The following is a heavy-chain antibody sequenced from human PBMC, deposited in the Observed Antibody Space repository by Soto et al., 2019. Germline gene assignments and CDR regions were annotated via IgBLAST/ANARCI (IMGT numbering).Heavy chain of an antibody. CDR2: IWYDGSNK. Sequence: PGGSLRLSCAASGFTFSSYGMHWVRQAPGKGLEWVAVIWYDGSNKYYADSVKGRFTISRDNSKNTLYLQMNSLRAEDTAVYYCARDPTIFGVVAGAFDIWGQGTMVTVSS. J-gene: IGHJ3*02. CDR3: ARDPTIFGVVAGAFDI. D-gene: IGHD3-3*01. CDR1: GFTFSSYG. V-gene: IGHV3-33*01.